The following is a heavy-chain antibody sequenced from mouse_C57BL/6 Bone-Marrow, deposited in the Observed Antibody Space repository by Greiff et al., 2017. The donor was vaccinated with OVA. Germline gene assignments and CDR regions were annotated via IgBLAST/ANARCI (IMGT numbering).Heavy chain of an antibody. Sequence: EVQLVESGAELVKPGASVKLSCTASGFNFTDYYMHWVKQRTEQGLEWIGRIDPEDGETKYAPKFQGKATITADTSSNTAYMQLSSLTSEDTAVYYSAITLDGNYVVYYYAMDYWGQGTLVTVSS. CDR1: GFNFTDYY. D-gene: IGHD2-1*01. V-gene: IGHV14-2*01. CDR2: IDPEDGET. J-gene: IGHJ4*01. CDR3: AITLDGNYVVYYYAMDY.